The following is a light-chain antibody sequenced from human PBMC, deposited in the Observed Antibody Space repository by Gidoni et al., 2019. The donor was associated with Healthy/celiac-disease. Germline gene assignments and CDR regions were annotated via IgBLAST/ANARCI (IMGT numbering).Light chain of an antibody. J-gene: IGLJ3*02. Sequence: QSALTQPASVSGSPGQSITISCTGTSSDVGCYNYVSWYQQHPGKAPKLMIYDVSNRPSGVSNRFSGSKSGNTASLTISGLQAEDEADYYCSSYTSSRTWVFGGGTKLTVL. CDR1: SSDVGCYNY. V-gene: IGLV2-14*01. CDR2: DVS. CDR3: SSYTSSRTWV.